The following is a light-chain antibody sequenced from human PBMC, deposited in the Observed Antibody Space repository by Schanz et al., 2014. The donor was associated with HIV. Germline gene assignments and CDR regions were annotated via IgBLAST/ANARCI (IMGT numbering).Light chain of an antibody. CDR2: GAS. V-gene: IGKV3-15*01. J-gene: IGKJ2*01. CDR3: QQYNNWPLYT. Sequence: EIVLTQSPGTLSLSPGERATLSCRASQSVSSNYLAWYRQKPGQAPGLLIYGASTRATGIPARFSGSGSGTEFTLTISSLQSEDFAVYYCQQYNNWPLYTFGQGTKLEIK. CDR1: QSVSSN.